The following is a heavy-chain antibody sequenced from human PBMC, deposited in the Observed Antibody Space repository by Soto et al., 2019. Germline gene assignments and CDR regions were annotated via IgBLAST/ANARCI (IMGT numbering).Heavy chain of an antibody. D-gene: IGHD2-15*01. CDR1: GGSISSSSYY. Sequence: SETLSLTCTVFGGSISSSSYYWGWIRQPPGKGLEWIGSIYYSGSTYYNPSLKSRVTISVDTSKNQFSLKLSSVTAADTAVYYCARIRCAVVAASRCYYYGMDVWGQGTTVTVSS. CDR3: ARIRCAVVAASRCYYYGMDV. V-gene: IGHV4-39*01. CDR2: IYYSGST. J-gene: IGHJ6*02.